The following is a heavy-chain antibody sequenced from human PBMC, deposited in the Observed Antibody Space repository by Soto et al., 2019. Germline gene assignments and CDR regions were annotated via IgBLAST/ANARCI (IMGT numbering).Heavy chain of an antibody. CDR3: AREKVGTAFFDN. Sequence: SETLSLTCNVSGFAISRGYYWSWVRQPPGKGLEWIGSIYPSVSSYHNPSLESQLTLSIDTSKNQFTLKLASVTAADTALYYCAREKVGTAFFDNWGQGTQVTVSS. V-gene: IGHV4-38-2*02. J-gene: IGHJ4*02. CDR1: GFAISRGYY. D-gene: IGHD1-1*01. CDR2: IYPSVSS.